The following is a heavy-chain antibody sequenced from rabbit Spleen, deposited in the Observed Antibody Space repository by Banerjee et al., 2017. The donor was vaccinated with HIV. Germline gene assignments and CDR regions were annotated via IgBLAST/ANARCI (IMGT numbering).Heavy chain of an antibody. V-gene: IGHV1S45*01. Sequence: QEHLEESGGGLVKPGGTLTLTCKASGIDFNSDDYMCWVRQPPGKGLEWIACVGSGGFTYSATWATGRFTISKTSSTTVTLQMTSLTAADTATYFCARDTGTSFSSYGMDLWGPVTLVTVS. CDR1: GIDFNSDDY. CDR3: ARDTGTSFSSYGMDL. D-gene: IGHD8-1*01. J-gene: IGHJ6*01. CDR2: VGSGGFT.